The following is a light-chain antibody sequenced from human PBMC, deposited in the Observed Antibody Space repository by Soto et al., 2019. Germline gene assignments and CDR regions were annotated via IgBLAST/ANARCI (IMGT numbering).Light chain of an antibody. J-gene: IGKJ1*01. Sequence: QLTQPPPAPTALVRDRATSTSRASQSIRSWLAWYQQKPGKAPKLLIYATSSLQNGVPSRFSGSGSGTDFTLTISDVQPEDFAVYYCHQRQSWPRTFGQGTKVDIK. CDR1: QSIRSW. CDR3: HQRQSWPRT. V-gene: IGKV1-5*01. CDR2: ATS.